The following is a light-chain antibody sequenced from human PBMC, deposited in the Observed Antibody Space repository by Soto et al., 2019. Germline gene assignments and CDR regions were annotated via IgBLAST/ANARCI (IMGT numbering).Light chain of an antibody. CDR1: QSVSSRY. CDR3: QQYGRSPQT. Sequence: ARTHAPVTRSSPPGERATLSFRSSQSVSSRYLAWYQQKPGQSPRLLIYGASSRATGIPDRFSGSGSGTDFTLTISRLEPEDFAVYYCQQYGRSPQTFGKGT. J-gene: IGKJ1*01. CDR2: GAS. V-gene: IGKV3-20*01.